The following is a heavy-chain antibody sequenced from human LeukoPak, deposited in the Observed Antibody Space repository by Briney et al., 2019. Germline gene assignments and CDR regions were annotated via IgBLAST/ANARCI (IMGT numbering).Heavy chain of an antibody. CDR3: ARASGSYLDY. J-gene: IGHJ4*02. D-gene: IGHD1-26*01. CDR2: IIPILGIA. Sequence: SVKVSCKASGGNFNNYAISWVRQAPGQGLEWMGRIIPILGIANYAQKFQGRVTITADKSTSTAYMELSSLRSEDTAVYYCARASGSYLDYWGQGTLVTVSS. CDR1: GGNFNNYA. V-gene: IGHV1-69*04.